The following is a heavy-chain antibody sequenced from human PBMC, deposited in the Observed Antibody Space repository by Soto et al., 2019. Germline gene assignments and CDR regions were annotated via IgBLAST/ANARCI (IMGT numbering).Heavy chain of an antibody. V-gene: IGHV3-53*01. J-gene: IGHJ6*02. CDR2: LYSGGRT. CDR1: GFPVSDTY. Sequence: GGSLRLSCAASGFPVSDTYITLVRQAPGKGLEWVSLLYSGGRTYYADSVKGRFTISRETSKNTLYLQMNSLETEDTAVYYCARSDRRYYYSVDVSGQGTTVTVSS. CDR3: ARSDRRYYYSVDV. D-gene: IGHD2-21*02.